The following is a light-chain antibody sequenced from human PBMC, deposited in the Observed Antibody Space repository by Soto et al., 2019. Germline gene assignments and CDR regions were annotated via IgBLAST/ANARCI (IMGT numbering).Light chain of an antibody. CDR2: SNN. V-gene: IGLV1-47*02. Sequence: QAVVTQPPSASATPGQRVSISCSGSRSNIGSNYVYWYQQLPGAAPRLLMYSNNQRPSGVPGRFSVSKSGTSASLAISGLRSEDEADYYCAAWDDNLIGWVFGGGTKLTVL. J-gene: IGLJ3*02. CDR3: AAWDDNLIGWV. CDR1: RSNIGSNY.